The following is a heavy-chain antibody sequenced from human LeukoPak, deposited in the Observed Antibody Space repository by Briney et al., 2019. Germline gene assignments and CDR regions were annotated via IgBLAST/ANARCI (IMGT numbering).Heavy chain of an antibody. V-gene: IGHV1-46*01. J-gene: IGHJ5*02. CDR2: IFPTGGTT. CDR1: GYTFTSYH. Sequence: GASVEVSCKASGYTFTSYHIHWVRQAPGQGLEYMGLIFPTGGTTSYTQKFQGRLTLTRDTSTNTVYMELGSLTSEDTAVYFCARGRAAVARPRASANWFDPWGQGTLVTVSA. D-gene: IGHD6-19*01. CDR3: ARGRAAVARPRASANWFDP.